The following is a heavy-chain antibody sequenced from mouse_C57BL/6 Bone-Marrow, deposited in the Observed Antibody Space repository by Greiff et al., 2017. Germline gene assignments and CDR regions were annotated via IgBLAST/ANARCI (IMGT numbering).Heavy chain of an antibody. Sequence: EVKVVESGGGLVKPGGSLKLSCAASGFTFSSYTMSWVRQTPETRLQWVAAISGGGGNTYYPDSVKGRFTISRDNDKNILYLQMSSLRSEDTALYYWSRQVTTVLATKYFDVWGTGTTVTVSS. J-gene: IGHJ1*03. D-gene: IGHD1-1*01. CDR1: GFTFSSYT. CDR3: SRQVTTVLATKYFDV. V-gene: IGHV5-9*01. CDR2: ISGGGGNT.